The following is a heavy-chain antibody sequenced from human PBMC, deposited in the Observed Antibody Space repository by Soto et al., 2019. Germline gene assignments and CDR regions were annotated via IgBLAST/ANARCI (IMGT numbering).Heavy chain of an antibody. CDR2: IIPILGIA. Sequence: GASVKVSCKASGGTFSSYTISWVRQAPGQGLEWMGRIIPILGIANYAQKFQGRVTITADKSTSTAYMELSSLRSEDTAVYYCARDKVTVTTVEYYYYMDVGGKGPRVTVSS. D-gene: IGHD4-17*01. J-gene: IGHJ6*03. V-gene: IGHV1-69*04. CDR1: GGTFSSYT. CDR3: ARDKVTVTTVEYYYYMDV.